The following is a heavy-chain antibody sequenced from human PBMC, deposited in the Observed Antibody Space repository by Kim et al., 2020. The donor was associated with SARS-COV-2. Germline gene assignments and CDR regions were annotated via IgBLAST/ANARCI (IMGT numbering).Heavy chain of an antibody. CDR2: ISSSSSYI. CDR3: ARVLMGLRYFDWLLTEGMAG. J-gene: IGHJ6*02. V-gene: IGHV3-21*01. CDR1: GFTFSSYS. Sequence: GGSLRLSCAASGFTFSSYSMNWVRQAPGKGLEWVSSISSSSSYIYYADSVKGRFTISRDNAKNSLYLQMNSLRAEDTAVYYCARVLMGLRYFDWLLTEGMAGGGQGPTVTVSS. D-gene: IGHD3-9*01.